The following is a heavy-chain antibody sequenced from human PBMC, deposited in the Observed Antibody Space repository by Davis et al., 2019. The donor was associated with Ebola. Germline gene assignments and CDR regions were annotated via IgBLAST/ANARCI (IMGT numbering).Heavy chain of an antibody. J-gene: IGHJ6*03. V-gene: IGHV3-7*03. CDR3: ARAALLPAAILYYYYYMDV. CDR2: IKQDGSEK. D-gene: IGHD2-2*01. CDR1: GFTFSSYW. Sequence: GGSLRLSCAASGFTFSSYWMSWVRQAPGKGLEWVANIKQDGSEKYYVDSVKGRFTISRDNAKNSLYLQMNSLRAEDTAVYYCARAALLPAAILYYYYYMDVWGKGTTVTVSS.